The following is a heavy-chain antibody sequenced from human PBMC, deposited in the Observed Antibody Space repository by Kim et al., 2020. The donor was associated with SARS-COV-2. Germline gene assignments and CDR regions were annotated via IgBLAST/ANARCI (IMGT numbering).Heavy chain of an antibody. CDR3: AKETGLLWFGELGYGMDV. V-gene: IGHV3-30*18. J-gene: IGHJ6*02. CDR1: GFTFSSYG. D-gene: IGHD3-10*01. Sequence: GGSLRLSCAASGFTFSSYGMHWVRQAPGKGLEWVAVISYDGSNKYYADSVKGRFTISRDNSKNTLYLQMNSLRAEDTAVYYCAKETGLLWFGELGYGMDVWGQGTTVTVSS. CDR2: ISYDGSNK.